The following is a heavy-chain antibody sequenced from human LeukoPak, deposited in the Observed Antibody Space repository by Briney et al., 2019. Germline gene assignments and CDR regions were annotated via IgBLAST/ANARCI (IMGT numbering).Heavy chain of an antibody. D-gene: IGHD1-26*01. CDR1: GFTFSSYA. J-gene: IGHJ4*02. CDR2: ISSNGGST. CDR3: ARSGSGSHDY. Sequence: TGGSLSLSCTACGFTFSSYAMHWVRQAPGKGLEYVSAISSNGGSTYYANSVKGRFTISRDNSKNTLYLQMDSLRAEDMAVYYCARSGSGSHDYWGQGTLVTVSS. V-gene: IGHV3-64*01.